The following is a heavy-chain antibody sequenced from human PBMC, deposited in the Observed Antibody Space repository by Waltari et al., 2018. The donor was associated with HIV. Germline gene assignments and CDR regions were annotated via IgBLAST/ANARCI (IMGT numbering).Heavy chain of an antibody. Sequence: EVQLLESGGGLVQPGGSLRLSCAVSGFTLSSPAIHWVRQAPGKGLEWVSTIGGRGVATYYADSVKGRFTISRDNSKNTLFLQMNSLRAEDTAAYYCVESGGGYFDYWGQGTLVTVSS. CDR3: VESGGGYFDY. D-gene: IGHD3-22*01. CDR1: GFTLSSPA. J-gene: IGHJ4*02. V-gene: IGHV3-23*01. CDR2: IGGRGVAT.